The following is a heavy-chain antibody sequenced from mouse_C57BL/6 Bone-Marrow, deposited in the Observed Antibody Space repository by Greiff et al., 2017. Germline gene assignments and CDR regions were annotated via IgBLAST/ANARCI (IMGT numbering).Heavy chain of an antibody. D-gene: IGHD1-2*01. CDR1: GFNIKDYY. CDR2: IDPEDGDT. V-gene: IGHV14-1*01. Sequence: VQLQQSGAELVRPGASVKLSCTASGFNIKDYYMHWVKQRPEQGLEWIGRIDPEDGDTEYAPKFQGKDTMTADTSSNTAYLQLSSLTSEDTAVYYCTASLRRVFDYWGQGTTLTVSS. J-gene: IGHJ2*01. CDR3: TASLRRVFDY.